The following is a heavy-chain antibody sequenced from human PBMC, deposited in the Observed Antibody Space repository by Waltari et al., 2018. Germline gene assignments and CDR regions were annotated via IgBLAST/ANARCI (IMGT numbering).Heavy chain of an antibody. CDR3: ARGALTLYYFDY. Sequence: QVQLQESGPGLLKPSETLSLTCNVPGYSISSGYYWGWIRQSPGKGLEWIGSVYHNGNTYYKPSLKGRVTISLDTSKNKFSLELSSVTAADTAVYYCARGALTLYYFDYWGQGTLVTVSS. CDR2: VYHNGNT. CDR1: GYSISSGYY. V-gene: IGHV4-38-2*02. D-gene: IGHD3-9*01. J-gene: IGHJ4*02.